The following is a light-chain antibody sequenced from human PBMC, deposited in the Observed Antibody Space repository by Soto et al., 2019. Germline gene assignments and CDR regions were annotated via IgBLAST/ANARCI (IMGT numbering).Light chain of an antibody. Sequence: QSALTQPASVSGSPGQSITISCTGTSSDVGGYNYVSWYQQHPGKAPKLMIYEVSNRPSGVSNRFSSSKSGNTASLTISGLQAQDEADYYGSSYTSSSTLVFGTGTKLTVL. J-gene: IGLJ1*01. CDR2: EVS. V-gene: IGLV2-14*01. CDR1: SSDVGGYNY. CDR3: SSYTSSSTLV.